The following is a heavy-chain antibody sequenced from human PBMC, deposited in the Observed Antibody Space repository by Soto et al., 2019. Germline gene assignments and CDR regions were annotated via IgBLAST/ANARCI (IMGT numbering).Heavy chain of an antibody. J-gene: IGHJ4*02. CDR2: ISKSDYT. Sequence: SLRLSCTVSGFAFNNYGINWVRQAPGKGLEWVSSISKSDYTYYSDSVKGRFTISRDNAKNSVSLQMNTLRVEDTAVYYCAREDSIIIPAVSDFWGQGTLVTVSS. CDR3: AREDSIIIPAVSDF. D-gene: IGHD2-2*01. CDR1: GFAFNNYG. V-gene: IGHV3-21*01.